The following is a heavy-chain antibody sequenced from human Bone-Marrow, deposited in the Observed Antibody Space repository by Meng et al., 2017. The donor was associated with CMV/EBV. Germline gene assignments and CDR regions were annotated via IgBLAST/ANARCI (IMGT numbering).Heavy chain of an antibody. D-gene: IGHD6-13*01. J-gene: IGHJ6*02. CDR2: INPNSGGT. V-gene: IGHV1-2*02. CDR3: ARDPVSSSWHQILYYGLDV. CDR1: GYTFTSYD. Sequence: APVKVSCKASGYTFTSYDINWVRQAPGQGLEWMGWINPNSGGTNYAQKFQGRVTMTRDTSISTAYMAVTLLTSDDTAVYYCARDPVSSSWHQILYYGLDVWGQGTTVTVSS.